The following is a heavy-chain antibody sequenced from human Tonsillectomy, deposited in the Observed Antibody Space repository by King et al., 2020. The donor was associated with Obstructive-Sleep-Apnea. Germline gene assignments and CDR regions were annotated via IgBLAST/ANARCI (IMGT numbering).Heavy chain of an antibody. J-gene: IGHJ4*02. V-gene: IGHV2-5*01. D-gene: IGHD3-3*01. CDR2: IYWYDDK. Sequence: GVGVGWIRQPPGKALEWLTLIYWYDDKRYSPSLKSRLTIPKDTSKTQVVLTMTNMDPVDTATYYCVHTDDFWSGYYRGFDYWCQGTLVTVSS. CDR1: GVG. CDR3: VHTDDFWSGYYRGFDY.